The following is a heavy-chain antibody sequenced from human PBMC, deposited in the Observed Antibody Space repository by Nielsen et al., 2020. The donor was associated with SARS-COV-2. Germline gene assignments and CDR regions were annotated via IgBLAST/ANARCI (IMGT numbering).Heavy chain of an antibody. V-gene: IGHV1-18*01. CDR2: ISPYNGHT. Sequence: ASVKVSCKASGYTFTNYAMHWVRQAPGQRLEWMGWISPYNGHTRYVQQLQGRVTMTTDTSTSTAYMELRSLRSDDTAVYFCARGDLSAAATNWGQGTLVTVSS. CDR1: GYTFTNYA. CDR3: ARGDLSAAATN. D-gene: IGHD6-13*01. J-gene: IGHJ4*02.